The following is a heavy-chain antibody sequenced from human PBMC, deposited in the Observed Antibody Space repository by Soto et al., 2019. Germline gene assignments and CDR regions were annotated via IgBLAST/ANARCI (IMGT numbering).Heavy chain of an antibody. Sequence: SLRLSCLASGFTFEDHAVHWVRQGPGKGLEWVSGISWNSDIIVYADSVKGRFTMSRDNVKNSLYLQMSRLRSEDTAAWCSVRDMGHCDLLWHHERGLDVCGQRTTVSVCS. J-gene: IGHJ6*02. CDR1: GFTFEDHA. CDR2: ISWNSDII. CDR3: VRDMGHCDLLWHHERGLDV. D-gene: IGHD3-9*01. V-gene: IGHV3-9*01.